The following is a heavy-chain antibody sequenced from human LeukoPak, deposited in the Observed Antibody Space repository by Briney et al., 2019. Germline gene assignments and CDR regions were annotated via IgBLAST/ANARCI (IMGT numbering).Heavy chain of an antibody. D-gene: IGHD6-19*01. J-gene: IGHJ4*02. Sequence: SETLSLTCAVSGGSINNYHWSWIRQPPGKGPEWIGCFYHSGSTTYNPSLKSRVTISVDASKSVFSLKLDSVTAADTAMYFCASTQQWLAFDYWGQGILVTVSS. CDR3: ASTQQWLAFDY. CDR1: GGSINNYH. CDR2: FYHSGST. V-gene: IGHV4-59*03.